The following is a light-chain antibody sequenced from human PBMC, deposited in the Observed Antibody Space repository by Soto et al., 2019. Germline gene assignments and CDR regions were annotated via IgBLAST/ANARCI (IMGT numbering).Light chain of an antibody. Sequence: EIVLTQSPAPLSLSPGERATLSCRSSQSVSSYLAWYQQKPGQAPRLLIYDASNRATGIPARFSGSGSGTDFTLTISSLEPEDLAVYYCQQRSNWPPNTFGQGTRLRL. CDR3: QQRSNWPPNT. V-gene: IGKV3-11*01. CDR1: QSVSSY. J-gene: IGKJ5*01. CDR2: DAS.